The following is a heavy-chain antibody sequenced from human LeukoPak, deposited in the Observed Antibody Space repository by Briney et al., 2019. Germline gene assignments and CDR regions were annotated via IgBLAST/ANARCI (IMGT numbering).Heavy chain of an antibody. Sequence: GGSLRLSCAASGFTFSNYAMSWVRQAPGKGLEWVAVMSSDGSKKYYADSVKGRFTISRDNSKNTLYLQMNNLRAEDTAVYYCAKKFTGTTVISGDYFDYWGQGTLVTVSS. CDR1: GFTFSNYA. CDR3: AKKFTGTTVISGDYFDY. V-gene: IGHV3-30-3*02. D-gene: IGHD4-17*01. J-gene: IGHJ4*02. CDR2: MSSDGSKK.